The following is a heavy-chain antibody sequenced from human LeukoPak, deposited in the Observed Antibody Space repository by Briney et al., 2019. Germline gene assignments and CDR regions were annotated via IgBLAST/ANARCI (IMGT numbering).Heavy chain of an antibody. CDR3: ARRSPAGGSNWYFDL. V-gene: IGHV3-66*01. D-gene: IGHD6-25*01. CDR1: GFTVSSNY. Sequence: GGFLRLSCAASGFTVSSNYMSWVRQAPGKGLEWVSVIYSGGSTYYADSVKGRFTISRDNSKNTLCLQMNSLRAEDTAVYYCARRSPAGGSNWYFDLWGRGTLVTVSS. CDR2: IYSGGST. J-gene: IGHJ2*01.